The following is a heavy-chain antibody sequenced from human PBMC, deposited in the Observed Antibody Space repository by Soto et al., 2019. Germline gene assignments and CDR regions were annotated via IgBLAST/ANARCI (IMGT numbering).Heavy chain of an antibody. CDR2: ISPDGGST. J-gene: IGHJ4*02. CDR3: ATRDPGHY. Sequence: ASVKVSCKASGYTFTSYGISWVRQAPGQGLEWMGMISPDGGSTNYAQKFQGRVTMTRDTSTSTVYMELSSLRSEDTAVYYCATRDPGHYWGQGTLVTVSS. V-gene: IGHV1-46*01. CDR1: GYTFTSYG.